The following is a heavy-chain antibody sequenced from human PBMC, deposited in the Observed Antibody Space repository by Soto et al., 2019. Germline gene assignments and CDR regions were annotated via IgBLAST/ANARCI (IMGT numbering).Heavy chain of an antibody. CDR1: GYTLTELS. J-gene: IGHJ4*02. V-gene: IGHV1-24*01. CDR2: FDPEDGET. CDR3: ATVKRQRITIFGVVIIEGPNFDY. D-gene: IGHD3-3*01. Sequence: ASVKVSCKVSGYTLTELSMHWVRQAPGKGLEWKGIFDPEDGETIYAQKFQGRVTMTEDTSTDTAYMELSSLRSEDTAVYYCATVKRQRITIFGVVIIEGPNFDYWGQGTLVTVPQ.